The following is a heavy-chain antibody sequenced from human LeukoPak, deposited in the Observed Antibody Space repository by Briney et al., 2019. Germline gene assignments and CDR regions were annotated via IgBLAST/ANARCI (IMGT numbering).Heavy chain of an antibody. Sequence: SETLSLTCTVSGSSINSGYYWGWIRQPPGKGLEWIGDIYANGSTHYNPSLKSRVTISVDTSKNQFSLKLSSVTAADTAVYYCARGPADTLRYFRAFDIWGQGTMVTVSS. CDR1: GSSINSGYY. CDR2: IYANGST. J-gene: IGHJ3*02. D-gene: IGHD3-9*01. V-gene: IGHV4-38-2*02. CDR3: ARGPADTLRYFRAFDI.